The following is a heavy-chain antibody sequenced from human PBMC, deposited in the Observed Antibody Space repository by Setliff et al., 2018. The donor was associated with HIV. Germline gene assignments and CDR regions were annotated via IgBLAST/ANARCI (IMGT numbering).Heavy chain of an antibody. J-gene: IGHJ4*02. D-gene: IGHD6-13*01. CDR2: VYSTGST. CDR3: ARGGLTAAGTLLLVGYFDY. V-gene: IGHV4-59*08. CDR1: GDSINNYY. Sequence: KTSETLSLTCTVSGDSINNYYWSWVRQPPGKGLEWIGYVYSTGSTNSKSSLKSRVTISVDTSKNQISLRLNSLTAADTALYYCARGGLTAAGTLLLVGYFDYWGQGTLVTVSS.